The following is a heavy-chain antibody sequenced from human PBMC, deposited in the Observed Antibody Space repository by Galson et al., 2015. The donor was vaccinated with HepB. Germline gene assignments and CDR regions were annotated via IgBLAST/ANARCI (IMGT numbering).Heavy chain of an antibody. D-gene: IGHD6-13*01. CDR3: ARVGSSSWELKYFQH. CDR2: ISYDGSNK. J-gene: IGHJ1*01. Sequence: SLRLSCAASGFTFSSYAMHWVRQAPGKGLEWVAVISYDGSNKYYADSVKGRFTISRDNSKNTLYLQMNSLRAEDTAVYYCARVGSSSWELKYFQHWGQGTLVTVSS. CDR1: GFTFSSYA. V-gene: IGHV3-30*04.